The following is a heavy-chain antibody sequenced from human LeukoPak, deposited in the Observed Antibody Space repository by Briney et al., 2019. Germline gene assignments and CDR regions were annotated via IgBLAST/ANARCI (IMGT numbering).Heavy chain of an antibody. Sequence: SETLSLTCTVSGGSISGYYWSWIRQPPGKGLEWIGYIHDSGSTSTKYNPSLKSRVTVSIDTSENHFSLRLNSVTAADTAVYFCARHGDDYASRVDNWGQGTLVTVSS. CDR2: IHDSGSTST. J-gene: IGHJ4*02. V-gene: IGHV4-59*08. CDR3: ARHGDDYASRVDN. D-gene: IGHD4-17*01. CDR1: GGSISGYY.